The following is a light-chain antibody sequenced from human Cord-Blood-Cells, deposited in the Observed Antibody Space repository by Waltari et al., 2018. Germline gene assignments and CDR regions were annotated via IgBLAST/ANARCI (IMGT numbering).Light chain of an antibody. J-gene: IGLJ3*02. CDR2: DVS. CDR3: CSYAGSYTWV. Sequence: QSALTQPRSVSRSPGQSVTISCTGTSSDVGGYNYVSLYQQHPGKAPKLMIYDVSKRPSGVPDRFSGSKSGNTASLTISGLQAEDEADYYCCSYAGSYTWVFGGGTKLTVL. V-gene: IGLV2-11*01. CDR1: SSDVGGYNY.